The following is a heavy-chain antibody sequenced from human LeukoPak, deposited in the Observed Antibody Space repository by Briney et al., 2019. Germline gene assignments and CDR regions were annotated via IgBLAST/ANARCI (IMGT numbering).Heavy chain of an antibody. V-gene: IGHV1-18*01. CDR2: ISAYNGNT. D-gene: IGHD3-3*01. Sequence: ASVKVSCKASGYTFTSYGISWVRQAPGQGLEWMGWISAYNGNTNYAQKLQGRVTMTIDKSTSTAYTELRSLRSDDTAVYYCSRGPSITIFGVVNDYWGQGTLVTVSS. CDR1: GYTFTSYG. J-gene: IGHJ4*02. CDR3: SRGPSITIFGVVNDY.